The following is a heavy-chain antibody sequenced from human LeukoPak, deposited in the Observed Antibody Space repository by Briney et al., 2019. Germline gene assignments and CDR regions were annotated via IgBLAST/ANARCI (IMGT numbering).Heavy chain of an antibody. CDR3: ARDGGYGHYDY. J-gene: IGHJ4*02. Sequence: SQTLSLTCAVSGGSISSGDYSWSWIRQPPGKGLKWIGYIYHSGRTFYNPSLKSRVTISVDTSKNQISLEVTSVTAADTAVYYCARDGGYGHYDYWGRGTLVTVSS. CDR2: IYHSGRT. D-gene: IGHD5-18*01. CDR1: GGSISSGDYS. V-gene: IGHV4-30-2*01.